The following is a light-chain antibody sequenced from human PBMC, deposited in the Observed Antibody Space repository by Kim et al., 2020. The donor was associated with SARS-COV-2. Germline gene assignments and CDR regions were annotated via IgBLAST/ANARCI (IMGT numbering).Light chain of an antibody. V-gene: IGLV3-1*01. CDR2: QDS. CDR1: KLGDKY. Sequence: SYELTQPPSVSVSPGQTASITCSGDKLGDKYACWYQQKPGQSPVLVIYQDSKRPSGIPERFSGSNSGNTATLTISGTQAMDEADYYCQAWDSSTFLYVFG. J-gene: IGLJ1*01. CDR3: QAWDSSTFLYV.